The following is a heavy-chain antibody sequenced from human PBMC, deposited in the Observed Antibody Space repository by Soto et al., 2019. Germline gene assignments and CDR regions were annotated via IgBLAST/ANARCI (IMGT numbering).Heavy chain of an antibody. CDR1: GLTLSSHW. D-gene: IGHD2-21*01. CDR2: INQDGTER. CDR3: VRAINSAYDY. J-gene: IGHJ4*02. V-gene: IGHV3-7*05. Sequence: EVQLVESGGGLVQPGESLRLSCAASGLTLSSHWMGWVRQAPGTGLEWVATINQDGTERFYVESMKGRSTISRDTAQNSLYLEVHSLRAEDMDIYYCVRAINSAYDYWGRGALVTVSS.